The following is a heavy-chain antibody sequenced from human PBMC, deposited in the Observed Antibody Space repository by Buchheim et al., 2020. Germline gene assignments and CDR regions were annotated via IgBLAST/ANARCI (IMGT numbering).Heavy chain of an antibody. CDR3: ARDEYYDFWSGYYYYGMDV. D-gene: IGHD3-3*01. V-gene: IGHV3-74*01. CDR2: INSDGSST. Sequence: EVQLVESGGGLVQPGGSLRLSCAASGFTFSSYWMHWVRQAPGKGLVWVSRINSDGSSTSYADSVKGRFTISRDKAKNKLYLQMNSLRAEDTAVYYCARDEYYDFWSGYYYYGMDVWGQGTT. CDR1: GFTFSSYW. J-gene: IGHJ6*02.